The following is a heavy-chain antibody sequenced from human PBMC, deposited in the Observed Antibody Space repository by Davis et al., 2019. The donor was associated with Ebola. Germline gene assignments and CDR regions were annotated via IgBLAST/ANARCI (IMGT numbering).Heavy chain of an antibody. CDR1: GFTFSSYS. D-gene: IGHD2-2*01. CDR3: ARDARRGYCSSTSCYRGDYFDY. CDR2: ISSSSSTI. Sequence: PGGSLRLSCAASGFTFSSYSMNWVRQAPGKGLEWVSYISSSSSTIYYADSVKGRFTISRDNAKNSLYLQMNSLRAEDTAVYYCARDARRGYCSSTSCYRGDYFDYWGQGTLVTVSS. V-gene: IGHV3-48*04. J-gene: IGHJ4*02.